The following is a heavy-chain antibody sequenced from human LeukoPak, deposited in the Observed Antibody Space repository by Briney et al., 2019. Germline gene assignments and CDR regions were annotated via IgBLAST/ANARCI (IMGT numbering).Heavy chain of an antibody. J-gene: IGHJ6*03. CDR2: IYHSGST. D-gene: IGHD5-18*01. Sequence: SETLSLTCTVSGGSISSSNYYWGWIRQPPGKGLEWIGSIYHSGSTYYNPSLKSRVTISVDTSKNQFSLKLSSVTAADTAVYYCASNGYSYGPQYYYYYYMDVWGKGTTVTVSS. CDR3: ASNGYSYGPQYYYYYYMDV. V-gene: IGHV4-39*07. CDR1: GGSISSSNYY.